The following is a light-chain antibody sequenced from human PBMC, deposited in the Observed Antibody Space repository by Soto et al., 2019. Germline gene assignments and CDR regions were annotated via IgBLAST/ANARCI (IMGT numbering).Light chain of an antibody. Sequence: VLTHPASVSWSPGQSITISCTGTSSYVGVYYYVSWFRQHPGKAPKLMIYDVTKRPSGVSNRFSGSMSGNTASLTISGLQAEDEAHYYCGSYTSSNTLEMVFGGGTKVTVL. CDR2: DVT. V-gene: IGLV2-14*03. CDR1: SSYVGVYYY. CDR3: GSYTSSNTLEMV. J-gene: IGLJ2*01.